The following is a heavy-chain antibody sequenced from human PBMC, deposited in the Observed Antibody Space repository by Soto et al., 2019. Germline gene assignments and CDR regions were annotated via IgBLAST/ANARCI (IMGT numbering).Heavy chain of an antibody. Sequence: QAQLVQSGTEVKKPGASVEVSCQASGYTFTNYDIFWMRQATGEGLEWMGWMNPYSNNAGYAEKFQGRVTMTRDTSTSTAYMELSGLTSEDTAVYYCARGASYYYDKHGDYRNWYFDLWGRGTLLRVSS. V-gene: IGHV1-8*01. CDR3: ARGASYYYDKHGDYRNWYFDL. D-gene: IGHD3-22*01. J-gene: IGHJ2*01. CDR2: MNPYSNNA. CDR1: GYTFTNYD.